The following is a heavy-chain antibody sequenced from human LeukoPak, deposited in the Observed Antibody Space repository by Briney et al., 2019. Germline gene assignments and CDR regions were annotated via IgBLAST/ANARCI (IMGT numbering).Heavy chain of an antibody. CDR3: ATDGAGFDT. CDR1: GFTFSGSA. J-gene: IGHJ5*02. Sequence: GGSLRLSCAASGFTFSGSAMHWVRQAPGKGLEWVSAISGSGGSTYYADSVKGRFTISRDNAKKSLYLEMNNLRAEDTAVYYCATDGAGFDTWGQGVLVTVSS. CDR2: ISGSGGST. V-gene: IGHV3-23*01.